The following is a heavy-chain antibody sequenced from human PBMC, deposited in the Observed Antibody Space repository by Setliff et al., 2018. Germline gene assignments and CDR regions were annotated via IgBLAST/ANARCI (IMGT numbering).Heavy chain of an antibody. CDR1: GGSISSYSYY. Sequence: SETLSLTCNVSGGSISSYSYYWGWIRQPPGKGLEWIGNIYYTGITYYNPSLKSRVTISVDTSKNQFSLKLTSVTAADTAVYYCARGGGGYHAASWGQGILVTVSS. CDR3: ARGGGGYHAAS. CDR2: IYYTGIT. J-gene: IGHJ5*02. V-gene: IGHV4-39*07. D-gene: IGHD2-2*01.